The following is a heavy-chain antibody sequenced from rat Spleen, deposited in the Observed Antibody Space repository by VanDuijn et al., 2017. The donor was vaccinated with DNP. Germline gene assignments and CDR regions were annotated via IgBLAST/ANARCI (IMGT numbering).Heavy chain of an antibody. V-gene: IGHV2-6*01. CDR3: ALAGRGTMDA. D-gene: IGHD1-4*01. Sequence: QVQLKESGPGLVQPSQTLSLTCTVSGFSLTSYTLSWVRQPPGAGLEWIAAMSSGGNTYYNSAPKSRLSVSRDTSKSQVFLKMNSLQTEDTAMYFCALAGRGTMDAWGQGTSVTVSS. CDR2: MSSGGNT. CDR1: GFSLTSYT. J-gene: IGHJ4*01.